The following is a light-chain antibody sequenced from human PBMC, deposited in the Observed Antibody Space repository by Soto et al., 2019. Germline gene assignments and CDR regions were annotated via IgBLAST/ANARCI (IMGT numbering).Light chain of an antibody. V-gene: IGKV3-20*01. J-gene: IGKJ1*01. CDR3: QQSGSSPKT. CDR1: QSVSSSY. Sequence: EIVLTQSPGTLSLSPGERATLSCRASQSVSSSYLAWYQQKPGQAPRLLIYGASSRATGITDRFSGSGSGTDFTLTISRLAPEDFAVYYCQQSGSSPKTFGHGTKVEIK. CDR2: GAS.